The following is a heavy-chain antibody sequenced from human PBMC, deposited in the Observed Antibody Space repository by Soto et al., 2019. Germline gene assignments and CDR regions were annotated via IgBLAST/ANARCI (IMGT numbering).Heavy chain of an antibody. CDR1: GGTFSSYA. D-gene: IGHD3-22*01. V-gene: IGHV1-69*12. Sequence: QVQLVQSGAEVKKPGSSVKVSCKASGGTFSSYAISWVRQAPGQGLEWMGGIIPIFGTANYAQKFQGRVTITADESTSTXYXVLSSLRSEDTAVYYCARDLSIYDSSGYHSSGGMDVWGQGTTVTVSS. CDR2: IIPIFGTA. CDR3: ARDLSIYDSSGYHSSGGMDV. J-gene: IGHJ6*02.